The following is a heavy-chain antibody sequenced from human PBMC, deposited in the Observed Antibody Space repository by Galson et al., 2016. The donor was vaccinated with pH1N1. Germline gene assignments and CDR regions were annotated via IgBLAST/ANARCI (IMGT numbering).Heavy chain of an antibody. D-gene: IGHD2-21*01. V-gene: IGHV5-51*03. J-gene: IGHJ5*02. Sequence: QSGAEVKKPGESLKTSCEVFGYKFPTYWIGWVRQMPGKGLEWMGIIYPDDSDTRYNPAFQGQVTIPVDKSINTSYRQWNSLKASDTAIYHCARGLLSGFDPWGQGTLVIVSS. CDR3: ARGLLSGFDP. CDR1: GYKFPTYW. CDR2: IYPDDSDT.